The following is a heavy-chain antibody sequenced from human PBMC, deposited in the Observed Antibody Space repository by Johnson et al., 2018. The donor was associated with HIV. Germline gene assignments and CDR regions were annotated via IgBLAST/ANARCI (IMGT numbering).Heavy chain of an antibody. J-gene: IGHJ3*02. Sequence: MPLVESGGGVVQPGRSLRLSCAASGFTFSNYAMHWVRQAPGKGLEWVAVISYDGSNKYCADSVKGRFTISRDNAKNSLYLQMNSLRAEDTALYYCARDFGLEWELDGAFDIWGQGTMVTVSS. V-gene: IGHV3-30*04. CDR2: ISYDGSNK. CDR1: GFTFSNYA. CDR3: ARDFGLEWELDGAFDI. D-gene: IGHD1-26*01.